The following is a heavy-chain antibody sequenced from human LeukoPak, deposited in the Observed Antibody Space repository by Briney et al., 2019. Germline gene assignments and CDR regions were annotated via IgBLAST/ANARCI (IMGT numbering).Heavy chain of an antibody. CDR2: IGIAGDT. V-gene: IGHV3-13*01. D-gene: IGHD3-16*01. CDR3: ARGGGLDV. CDR1: GFTFSSYD. Sequence: PGGSLRLSCAASGFTFSSYDMHWVRHTTGKGLEWVSSIGIAGDTYYAGSVKGRFIVSRDNAKNSLYLQMSNLRAEDTAVYFCARGGGLDVWGQGATVTVSS. J-gene: IGHJ6*02.